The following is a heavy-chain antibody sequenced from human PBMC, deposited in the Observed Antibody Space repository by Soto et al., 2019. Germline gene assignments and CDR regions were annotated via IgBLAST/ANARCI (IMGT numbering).Heavy chain of an antibody. CDR1: GGSFSGYY. J-gene: IGHJ5*02. CDR3: AREPVDYDFWREGWFDP. D-gene: IGHD3-3*01. V-gene: IGHV4-34*01. Sequence: SETLSLTCAVYGGSFSGYYWSWIRQPPGKGLEWIGEINHSGSTNYNPSLKSRVTISVDTSKNQFSLKLSSVTAADTAVYYCAREPVDYDFWREGWFDPWGQGTLVTVSS. CDR2: INHSGST.